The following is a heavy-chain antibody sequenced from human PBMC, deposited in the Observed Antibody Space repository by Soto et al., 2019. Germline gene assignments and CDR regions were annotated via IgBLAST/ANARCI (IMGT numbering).Heavy chain of an antibody. J-gene: IGHJ4*02. V-gene: IGHV5-51*01. D-gene: IGHD6-19*01. CDR3: ASGLYRAVAGNKGLPPDY. CDR1: GYSFTSYW. CDR2: IYPGDSDT. Sequence: GESLKISCKGSGYSFTSYWIGWVRQMPGKGLEWMGIIYPGDSDTRYSPSFQGQVTISADKSISTAYLQWSSLKASDTAMYYCASGLYRAVAGNKGLPPDYWGQGTLVTVSS.